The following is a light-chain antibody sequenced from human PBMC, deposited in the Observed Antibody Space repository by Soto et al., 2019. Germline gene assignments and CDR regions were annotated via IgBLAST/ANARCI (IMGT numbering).Light chain of an antibody. V-gene: IGKV3-20*01. CDR1: QSVSSSY. J-gene: IGKJ4*01. CDR2: GAS. CDR3: QQYGSSPTLT. Sequence: EIVLTQSPGTLSLSRGERATLSCRASQSVSSSYLAWYQQKPGQAPRLLIYGASSRATGIPDRFSGSGSGTDFTLTISRLEPEDFAVYYCQQYGSSPTLTFGGGTKVEIK.